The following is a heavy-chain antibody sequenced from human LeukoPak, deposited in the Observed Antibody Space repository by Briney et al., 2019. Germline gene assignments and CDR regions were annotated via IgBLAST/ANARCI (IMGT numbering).Heavy chain of an antibody. D-gene: IGHD3-22*01. J-gene: IGHJ4*02. Sequence: QPGGSLRLSCAASGFTFSSYGMHWVRQAPGKGLEWVAVISYDGSNKYYADSVKGRFTISRDNSKNTLYLQMNSLRAEDTAVYYCAKDRSYMILDSWGQGTLVTVSS. CDR3: AKDRSYMILDS. CDR2: ISYDGSNK. CDR1: GFTFSSYG. V-gene: IGHV3-30*18.